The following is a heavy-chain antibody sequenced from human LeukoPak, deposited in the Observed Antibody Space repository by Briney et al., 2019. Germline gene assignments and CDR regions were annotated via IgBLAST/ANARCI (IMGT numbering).Heavy chain of an antibody. CDR3: ARALGRDDVLRFLEWSRVYYFDY. J-gene: IGHJ4*02. V-gene: IGHV1-8*03. D-gene: IGHD3-3*01. Sequence: ASVKVSCKASGYTFTSYDINWVRQATGQGLEWMGWMNPNSGNTGYTQKLQDRVTITRNTSISTAYMELSSLRSEDTAVYYCARALGRDDVLRFLEWSRVYYFDYWGQGTLVTVSS. CDR2: MNPNSGNT. CDR1: GYTFTSYD.